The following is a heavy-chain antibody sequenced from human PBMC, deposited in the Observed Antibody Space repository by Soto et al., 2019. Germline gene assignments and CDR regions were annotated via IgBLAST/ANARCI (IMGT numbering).Heavy chain of an antibody. J-gene: IGHJ1*01. D-gene: IGHD6-13*01. CDR3: AREAAARPAAWY. CDR2: ISSSGSST. CDR1: GFTFGDYY. V-gene: IGHV3-11*01. Sequence: QVQLVESGGGLVKPGGSLRLSCAASGFTFGDYYMSWIRQAPGKGLEWVSYISSSGSSTYYVDSVRGRFTISRDNAKNSMYLQMASLGAEDTAVYYCAREAAARPAAWYWGQCTLVTVSS.